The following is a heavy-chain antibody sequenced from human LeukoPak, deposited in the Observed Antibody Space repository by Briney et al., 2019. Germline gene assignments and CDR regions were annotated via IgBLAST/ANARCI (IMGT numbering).Heavy chain of an antibody. V-gene: IGHV4-34*01. Sequence: SETLPLTCAVYGGSFSGYYWSWIRQPPGKGLEWIGEINHSGSTNYNPSLKSRVTISVDTSKNQFSLKLSSVTAADTAVYYCASRGIVATDVRYWGQGTLVTVSS. J-gene: IGHJ4*02. CDR1: GGSFSGYY. CDR2: INHSGST. CDR3: ASRGIVATDVRY. D-gene: IGHD5-12*01.